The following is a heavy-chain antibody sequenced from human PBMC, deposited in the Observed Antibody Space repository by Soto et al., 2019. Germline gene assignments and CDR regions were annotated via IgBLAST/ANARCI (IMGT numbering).Heavy chain of an antibody. D-gene: IGHD2-2*01. CDR3: ARVNVPAAIPGPRFDP. CDR1: GGTFISYA. J-gene: IGHJ5*02. CDR2: IIPIFGTA. Sequence: SVKLSCNASGGTFISYAISWVRQAPGQGLEWMGGIIPIFGTANYAQKFQGRVTITADESTSTAYMELSSLRSEDTAVYYCARVNVPAAIPGPRFDPWGQGTLVTVSS. V-gene: IGHV1-69*13.